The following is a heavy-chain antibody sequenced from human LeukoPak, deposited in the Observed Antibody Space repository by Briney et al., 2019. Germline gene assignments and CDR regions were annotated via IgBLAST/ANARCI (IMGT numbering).Heavy chain of an antibody. CDR3: ARGGSYLSAFDI. D-gene: IGHD1-26*01. J-gene: IGHJ3*02. Sequence: GGSLRLSCAASGFTFSSYWLTWVRQAPGKGLEWVANIKQDGSEQYYVDSVKGRFTISRDNAKNSLFLQMNSLRAEDTAVYYCARGGSYLSAFDIWGQGTMVTVSS. CDR1: GFTFSSYW. CDR2: IKQDGSEQ. V-gene: IGHV3-7*03.